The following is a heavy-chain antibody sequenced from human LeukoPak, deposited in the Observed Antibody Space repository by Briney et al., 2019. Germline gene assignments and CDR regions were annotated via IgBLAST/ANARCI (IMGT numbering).Heavy chain of an antibody. CDR3: ARDASYYDSSGYSSY. D-gene: IGHD3-22*01. J-gene: IGHJ4*02. CDR2: ISSSSSSYI. Sequence: GGSLRLSCAASGFTFSSYSMNWVRQAPGKGLEWVSSISSSSSSYIYYADSVKGRFTISRDNAKNSLYLQMNSLRDEDTAVYYCARDASYYDSSGYSSYWGQGTLVTVSS. V-gene: IGHV3-21*01. CDR1: GFTFSSYS.